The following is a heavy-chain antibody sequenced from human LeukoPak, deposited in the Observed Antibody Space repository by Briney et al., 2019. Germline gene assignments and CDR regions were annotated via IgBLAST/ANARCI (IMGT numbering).Heavy chain of an antibody. Sequence: GGSLRLSCAASGFTFRKYWLHWVRQAPGKGLEWVAFIRYDGSNKYYADSVKGRFTISRDNSKNTLYLQMNSLRAEDTAVYYCAKDFLPPDYYDSSGYYQHYFDYWGQGTLVTVSS. V-gene: IGHV3-30*02. CDR2: IRYDGSNK. D-gene: IGHD3-22*01. CDR1: GFTFRKYW. J-gene: IGHJ4*02. CDR3: AKDFLPPDYYDSSGYYQHYFDY.